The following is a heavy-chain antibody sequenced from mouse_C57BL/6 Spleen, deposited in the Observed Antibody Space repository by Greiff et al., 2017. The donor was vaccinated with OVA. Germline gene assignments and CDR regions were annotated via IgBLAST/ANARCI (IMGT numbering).Heavy chain of an antibody. D-gene: IGHD1-1*01. V-gene: IGHV1-59*01. Sequence: QVQLQQPGAELVRPGTSVKLSCKASGYTFTSYWMHWVKQRPGQGLEWIGVIEPSDSYTNYNQKFKGKATVTVGTSSSSVYMQLSSLTSEDSAVYYSERNSLIATVGARGYWYFDVWGTVTTVTVSS. CDR2: IEPSDSYT. CDR1: GYTFTSYW. J-gene: IGHJ1*03. CDR3: ERNSLIATVGARGYWYFDV.